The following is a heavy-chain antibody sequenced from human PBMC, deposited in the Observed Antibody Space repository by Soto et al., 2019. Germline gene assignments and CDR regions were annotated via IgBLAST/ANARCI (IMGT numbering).Heavy chain of an antibody. V-gene: IGHV3-33*01. J-gene: IGHJ6*02. CDR1: GFTFSSYG. CDR3: AREGPGGRLLFRSYYGMDV. D-gene: IGHD2-2*01. Sequence: PGGSLRLSCAASGFTFSSYGMHWVRQAPGKGLEWVAVIWYDGSNKYYADSVKGRFTISRDNSKNTLYLQMNSLRAEDTAVYYCAREGPGGRLLFRSYYGMDVWGQGTTVTVSS. CDR2: IWYDGSNK.